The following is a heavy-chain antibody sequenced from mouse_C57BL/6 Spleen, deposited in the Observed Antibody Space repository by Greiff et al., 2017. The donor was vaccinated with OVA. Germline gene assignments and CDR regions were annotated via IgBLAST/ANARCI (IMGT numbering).Heavy chain of an antibody. CDR1: GYTFTDYF. J-gene: IGHJ4*01. D-gene: IGHD2-2*01. V-gene: IGHV1-26*01. Sequence: EVQLQQSGPELVKPGASVKISCKASGYTFTDYFMNWVKQSHGKSLEWIGDINPNNGGTSYNQKFKGKATLTVDKSSSTAYMELRSLTSEDSAVYYCAREGGYDVGAMDYWGQGTSVTVSS. CDR2: INPNNGGT. CDR3: AREGGYDVGAMDY.